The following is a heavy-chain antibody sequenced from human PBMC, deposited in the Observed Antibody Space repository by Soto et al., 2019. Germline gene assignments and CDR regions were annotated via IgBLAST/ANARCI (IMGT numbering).Heavy chain of an antibody. CDR1: GGSISSYY. J-gene: IGHJ4*02. CDR3: AGGIMISDY. V-gene: IGHV4-59*01. D-gene: IGHD3-16*01. Sequence: SETLSLTCTVSGGSISSYYWSWIRQPPGKGLEWIGYIYYSGSTNYNPSLKSRVTISVDTSKNQFSLKLSSVTAADTAVYYCAGGIMISDYWGQGTLVTVSS. CDR2: IYYSGST.